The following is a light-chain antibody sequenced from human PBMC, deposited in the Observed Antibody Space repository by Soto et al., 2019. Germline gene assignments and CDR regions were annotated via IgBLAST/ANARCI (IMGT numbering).Light chain of an antibody. V-gene: IGLV2-14*01. CDR1: SSDVGGYNY. CDR2: DVN. CDR3: SSYTSSSTDV. J-gene: IGLJ1*01. Sequence: QSALTQPASVSGSPGQSITISCTGTSSDVGGYNYVSWYQQHPGKAPKLMIYDVNIRPSGVSNRFSGSKSGNTASLTISGLQAEDEADYFCSSYTSSSTDVFGTGTKLTVL.